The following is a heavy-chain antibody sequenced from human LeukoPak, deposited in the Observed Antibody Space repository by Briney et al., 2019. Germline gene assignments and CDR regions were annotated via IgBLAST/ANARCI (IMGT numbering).Heavy chain of an antibody. V-gene: IGHV4-61*01. CDR2: IYSSGST. Sequence: SETLSLTCTVSGGSVTSGSNYWSWIRQPPGRGLEWIGYIYSSGSTEYNPCLKSRVTISMDPSKNPFSLKLRSVTAADTAVYFCAKEHMAVTGYFDGWGKGTLVSVS. CDR1: GGSVTSGSNY. D-gene: IGHD6-19*01. J-gene: IGHJ4*02. CDR3: AKEHMAVTGYFDG.